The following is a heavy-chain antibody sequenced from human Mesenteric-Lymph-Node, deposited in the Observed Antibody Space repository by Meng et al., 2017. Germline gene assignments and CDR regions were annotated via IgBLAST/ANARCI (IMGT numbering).Heavy chain of an antibody. CDR3: ATQSSGFNY. D-gene: IGHD6-19*01. V-gene: IGHV3-73*01. J-gene: IGHJ4*02. CDR2: IRSKANSYAT. CDR1: GFTFSGSA. Sequence: GESLKISCAASGFTFSGSAMHWVRQASGKGLEWVGRIRSKANSYATAYAASVKGRFTISRDDSKNTAYLQMNSLKTEDTAVYYCATQSSGFNYWGQGTLVTVSS.